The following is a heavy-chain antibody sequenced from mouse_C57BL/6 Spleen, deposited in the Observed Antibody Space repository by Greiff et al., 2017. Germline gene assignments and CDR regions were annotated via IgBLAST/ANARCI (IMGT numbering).Heavy chain of an antibody. D-gene: IGHD2-5*01. CDR2: INPGSGGT. Sequence: VQLQQSGAELVRPGTSVKVSCKASGYAFTNYLIEWVKQRPGQGLEWIGVINPGSGGTNYNGKFKGKATLTADKSSSTAYMQLSSLTSEDSAVYFCARSLYSNYEGYYAMDYWGQGTSVTVSS. CDR3: ARSLYSNYEGYYAMDY. J-gene: IGHJ4*01. V-gene: IGHV1-54*01. CDR1: GYAFTNYL.